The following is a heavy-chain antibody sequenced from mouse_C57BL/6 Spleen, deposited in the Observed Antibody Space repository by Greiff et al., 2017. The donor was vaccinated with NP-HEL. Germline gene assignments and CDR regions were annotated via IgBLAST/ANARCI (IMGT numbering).Heavy chain of an antibody. Sequence: DVMLVESGGDLVKPGGSLKLSCAASGFTFSSYGMSWVRQTPDKRLEWVATISSGGSYTYYPDSVKGRFTISRDNAKNTLYLQMSSLKSEDTAMYYCARRGGNYGMDYWGQGTSVTVSS. CDR1: GFTFSSYG. J-gene: IGHJ4*01. CDR2: ISSGGSYT. D-gene: IGHD1-1*02. V-gene: IGHV5-6*02. CDR3: ARRGGNYGMDY.